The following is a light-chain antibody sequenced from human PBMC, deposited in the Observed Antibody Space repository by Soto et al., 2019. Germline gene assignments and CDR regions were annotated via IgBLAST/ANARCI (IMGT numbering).Light chain of an antibody. Sequence: QSVLTQPASGSGSPGQSITISCTGTSSDVGGYNYVSWYQQHPGKAPKLMIYDVSNRPSGVSNRFSGSKSGNTASLTISGLQADDEADYYCSSYRSSSTHWVFGGGTKVTVL. V-gene: IGLV2-14*01. CDR1: SSDVGGYNY. J-gene: IGLJ3*02. CDR2: DVS. CDR3: SSYRSSSTHWV.